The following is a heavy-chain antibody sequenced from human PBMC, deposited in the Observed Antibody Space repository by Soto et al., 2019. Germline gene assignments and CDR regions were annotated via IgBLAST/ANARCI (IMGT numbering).Heavy chain of an antibody. V-gene: IGHV3-23*01. CDR1: GFTFSSFA. J-gene: IGHJ5*02. CDR3: AKDLSTALSATGPFAP. D-gene: IGHD2-15*01. Sequence: EVQLLESGGKLVQPGGSLRLSCAASGFTFSSFALTWVRQAPGQGLEWVSGITSGGGTTYYAASVKGRFTVSRDNSKDPLYLQMSSLRVADTALYYCAKDLSTALSATGPFAPWGRGTLVAVSS. CDR2: ITSGGGTT.